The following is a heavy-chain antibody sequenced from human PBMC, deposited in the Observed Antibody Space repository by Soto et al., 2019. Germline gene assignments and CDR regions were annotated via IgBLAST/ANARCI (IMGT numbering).Heavy chain of an antibody. Sequence: EVQLLESGGGLVQPGGSLRLSCAASGFTFSSYAMSWVRQAPGKGLEWVSAISGSGGSTYYADSVKGRFTISRDNSKTPLYLQMNSLRAEDTAVYYCAKDSTPVRQVYFQHWGQGTLVTVSS. V-gene: IGHV3-23*01. J-gene: IGHJ1*01. CDR2: ISGSGGST. D-gene: IGHD1-1*01. CDR3: AKDSTPVRQVYFQH. CDR1: GFTFSSYA.